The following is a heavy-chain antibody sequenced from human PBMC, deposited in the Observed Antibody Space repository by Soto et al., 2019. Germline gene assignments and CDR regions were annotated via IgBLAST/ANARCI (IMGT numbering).Heavy chain of an antibody. CDR2: IYYSGST. V-gene: IGHV4-39*01. J-gene: IGHJ6*02. Sequence: QLQLQESGPGLVKPSETLSLTCTVSGGSISSSSYYWGWIRQPPGKGLEWIGSIYYSGSTYYNPSLKSRVTISVDTSKNQFSLKLSSVTAADTAVYYCERHWNDYPYYYGMDVWGQGTTVTVSS. CDR1: GGSISSSSYY. D-gene: IGHD4-17*01. CDR3: ERHWNDYPYYYGMDV.